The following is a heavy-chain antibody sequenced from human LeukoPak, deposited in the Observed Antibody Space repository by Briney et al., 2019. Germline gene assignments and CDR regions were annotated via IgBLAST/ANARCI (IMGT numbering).Heavy chain of an antibody. Sequence: GGSLRLSCAASGFTFSDYYMTWIRQAPGKGLEWVSYISSSGTSIYYTDSVRGRSTISRDNAKNSVYLQMNSLRAEDTAVYYCARDLMIVMVEEEGSADYWGQGTLVTVSS. D-gene: IGHD3-22*01. CDR3: ARDLMIVMVEEEGSADY. CDR1: GFTFSDYY. V-gene: IGHV3-11*04. J-gene: IGHJ4*02. CDR2: ISSSGTSI.